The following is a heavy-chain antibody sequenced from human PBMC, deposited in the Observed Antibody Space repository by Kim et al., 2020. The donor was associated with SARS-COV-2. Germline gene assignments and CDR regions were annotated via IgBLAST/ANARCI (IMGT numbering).Heavy chain of an antibody. Sequence: ADSVKGRFTISRDNSKNTLYLKMNSLRAEDTAVYFCAKCYHSLGNDAFNIWGQGTFVTVSS. CDR3: AKCYHSLGNDAFNI. V-gene: IGHV3-23*01. D-gene: IGHD3-10*01. J-gene: IGHJ3*02.